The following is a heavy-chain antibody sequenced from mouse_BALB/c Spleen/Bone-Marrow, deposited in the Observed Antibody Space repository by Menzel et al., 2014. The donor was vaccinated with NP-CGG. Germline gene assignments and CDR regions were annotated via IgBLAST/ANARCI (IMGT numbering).Heavy chain of an antibody. CDR1: GFDFRTYW. CDR2: INPDSKTK. J-gene: IGHJ3*01. D-gene: IGHD1-1*01. CDR3: ARMGYYGWLAY. V-gene: IGHV4-1*02. Sequence: EVQLQKSGGGLVQPGGFLKLSCAASGFDFRTYWMSWVRQAPGKGLEWIGEINPDSKTKNYAPSLKDKFIISRDNAKNTLYLQMSKVRSEDTALYYCARMGYYGWLAYWGQGTLVTVSA.